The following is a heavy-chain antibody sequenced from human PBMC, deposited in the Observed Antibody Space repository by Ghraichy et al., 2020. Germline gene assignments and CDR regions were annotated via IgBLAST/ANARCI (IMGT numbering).Heavy chain of an antibody. CDR2: ISGSGGST. CDR1: GFTFSSYA. J-gene: IGHJ4*02. D-gene: IGHD3-16*02. V-gene: IGHV3-23*01. Sequence: GGSLRLSCAASGFTFSSYAMSWVRQAPGKGLEWVSAISGSGGSTYYADSVKGRFTISRDNSKNTLYLQMNSLRAEDTAVYYCAKGGNTFGGVIAFFDYWGQGTLVTVSS. CDR3: AKGGNTFGGVIAFFDY.